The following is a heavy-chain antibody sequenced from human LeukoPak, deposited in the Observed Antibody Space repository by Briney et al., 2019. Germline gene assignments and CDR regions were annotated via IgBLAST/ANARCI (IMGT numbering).Heavy chain of an antibody. Sequence: GGSLRLSCAASGFTFSDYYMSWIRQAPGKGLEWVSYISSGSTIYYADSVKGRFTISRDNAKNSLYLQMNSLRAEDTAVYYCAQVGAKKLIDYWGQGTLVTVSS. CDR1: GFTFSDYY. CDR3: AQVGAKKLIDY. J-gene: IGHJ4*02. CDR2: ISSGSTI. D-gene: IGHD1-26*01. V-gene: IGHV3-11*01.